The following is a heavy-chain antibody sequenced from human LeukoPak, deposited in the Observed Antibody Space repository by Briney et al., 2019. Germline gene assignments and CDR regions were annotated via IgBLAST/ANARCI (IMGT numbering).Heavy chain of an antibody. CDR3: ARYCSSTKCLLY. J-gene: IGHJ4*02. CDR2: ISSSGGTM. Sequence: GGSLRLSCAASGFTFSSYEMNWVRQAPGKGLEWGSCISSSGGTMYYADSVKGRFTISRDNAEKSLYLQMNSLRAEDTAVYYCARYCSSTKCLLYWGQGTLVTVSS. V-gene: IGHV3-48*03. CDR1: GFTFSSYE. D-gene: IGHD2-2*01.